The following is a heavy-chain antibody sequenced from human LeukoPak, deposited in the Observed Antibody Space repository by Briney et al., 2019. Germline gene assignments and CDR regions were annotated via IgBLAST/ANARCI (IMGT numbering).Heavy chain of an antibody. CDR1: GGSISSYY. CDR3: ARDGYNSGYFDY. Sequence: SSETLSLTCTVSGGSISSYYWSWIRQPPGKGLEWIGYIYYSGSTSYSPSLKSRLTISVDTSKNQFSLKLSSVTAADTAVYYCARDGYNSGYFDYWGQGTLVTVSS. J-gene: IGHJ4*02. D-gene: IGHD5-24*01. V-gene: IGHV4-59*12. CDR2: IYYSGST.